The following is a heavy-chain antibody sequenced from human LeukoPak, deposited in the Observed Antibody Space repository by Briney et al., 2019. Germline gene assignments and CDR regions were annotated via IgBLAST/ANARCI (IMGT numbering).Heavy chain of an antibody. CDR1: GFTFSSYG. V-gene: IGHV3-30*02. D-gene: IGHD3-9*01. CDR3: AKQNRYFDYFFDY. Sequence: GGSLRLSCAASGFTFSSYGMHWVRQAPGKGLEWVAFIRYDGSNKYYADSVKGRFTISRDNSKNTLYLQMNSLRAEDTAVYYCAKQNRYFDYFFDYWGQGTLVTVSS. J-gene: IGHJ4*02. CDR2: IRYDGSNK.